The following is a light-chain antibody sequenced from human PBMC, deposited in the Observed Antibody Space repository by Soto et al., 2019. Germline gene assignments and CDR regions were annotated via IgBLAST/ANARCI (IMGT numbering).Light chain of an antibody. Sequence: DIVMTQSPDSLAVSLGERATINCKSSQSVLYSSNNKNYLAWYQQKPGQPPKLLIYWASTRESGVPDRFGGSGSGTDFTLTISSLQAEDVAVYYCQQYYSTLPTFGQGTKVEIK. CDR2: WAS. CDR1: QSVLYSSNNKNY. V-gene: IGKV4-1*01. J-gene: IGKJ1*01. CDR3: QQYYSTLPT.